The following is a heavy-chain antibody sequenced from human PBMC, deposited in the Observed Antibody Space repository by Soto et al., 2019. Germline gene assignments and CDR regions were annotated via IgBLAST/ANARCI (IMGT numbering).Heavy chain of an antibody. V-gene: IGHV3-48*01. Sequence: EVQLVESGGGLVQPGGSLRLSCAASGVTFSSYSMNWVRQAPGKGLEWVSYISSSSSTIYYADSVKGRFTISRDNAKNSLYLQMNGLSGVDTAVYYCARALGGYDFIWGSYRPHDAVDIWGQGTMVTVAS. CDR2: ISSSSSTI. D-gene: IGHD3-16*02. CDR3: ARALGGYDFIWGSYRPHDAVDI. J-gene: IGHJ3*02. CDR1: GVTFSSYS.